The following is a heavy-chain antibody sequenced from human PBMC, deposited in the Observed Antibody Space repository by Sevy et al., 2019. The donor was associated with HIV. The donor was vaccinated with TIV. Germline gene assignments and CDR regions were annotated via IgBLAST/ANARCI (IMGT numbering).Heavy chain of an antibody. CDR1: RFTFKTYW. J-gene: IGHJ4*01. V-gene: IGHV3-7*01. CDR3: ARDSPGYGGYSY. Sequence: GGSLRLPCAASRFTFKTYWMSWVRQAPGKGLEWVGNIKEDGSAKYYADSVRGRFTISRDNAKNSLYLQMSCLRVEDTAVYYCARDSPGYGGYSYWGQGTLVTVSS. CDR2: IKEDGSAK. D-gene: IGHD5-18*01.